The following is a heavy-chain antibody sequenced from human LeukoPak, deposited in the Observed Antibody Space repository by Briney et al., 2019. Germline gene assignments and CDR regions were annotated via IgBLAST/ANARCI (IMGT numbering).Heavy chain of an antibody. J-gene: IGHJ5*02. CDR1: GYTFTSYY. CDR2: INPSGGST. CDR3: ARESYDILTGYYTNWFDP. D-gene: IGHD3-9*01. V-gene: IGHV1-46*01. Sequence: ASVKVSCKASGYTFTSYYIHWVRQAPGQGLEWMGIINPSGGSTTYAQKFQGRVTMTRDTSRNTLYMELSSLRSEDTAVYYCARESYDILTGYYTNWFDPWGQGTLVTVSS.